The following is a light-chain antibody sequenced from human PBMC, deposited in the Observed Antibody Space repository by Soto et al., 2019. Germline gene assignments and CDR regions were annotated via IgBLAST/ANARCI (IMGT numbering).Light chain of an antibody. Sequence: QSALTQPPSASGPPGQSVTISCTGTSSNVGGYNYVSWYQHHPGKPPKLMLYEVSKRPSGVPARFSGSKSGNTASLTVSGLQAEDEAHYYCTSYAGSNNFVVFGGGTKLTVL. CDR2: EVS. CDR3: TSYAGSNNFVV. V-gene: IGLV2-8*01. J-gene: IGLJ2*01. CDR1: SSNVGGYNY.